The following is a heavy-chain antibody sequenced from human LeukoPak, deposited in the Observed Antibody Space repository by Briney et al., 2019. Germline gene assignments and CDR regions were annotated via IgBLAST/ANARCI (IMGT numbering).Heavy chain of an antibody. J-gene: IGHJ5*02. Sequence: ASVKVSCKASGYTFTSYDINWVRQATGQGLEWMGWMNPNSGNTGYAQKFQGRVTMTRNASISTAYMELSSLRSEDTAVYYCARGLGWFWEFVNWFDPWGQGTLVTVSS. D-gene: IGHD3-10*01. CDR1: GYTFTSYD. CDR3: ARGLGWFWEFVNWFDP. CDR2: MNPNSGNT. V-gene: IGHV1-8*01.